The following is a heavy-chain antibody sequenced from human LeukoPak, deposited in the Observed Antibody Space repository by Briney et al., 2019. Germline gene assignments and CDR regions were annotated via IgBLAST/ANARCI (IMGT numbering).Heavy chain of an antibody. V-gene: IGHV4-61*02. CDR2: IYTSGST. CDR3: ARDTGDYYGSGNRKIYYYYMDV. CDR1: GGSISSGSYY. J-gene: IGHJ6*03. D-gene: IGHD3-10*01. Sequence: SETLSLTCTVSGGSISSGSYYWNWIRQPAGKGLEWIGRIYTSGSTNYNPSLKSRITISVDTSKNQFSLNLNSVTAADPAVYYCARDTGDYYGSGNRKIYYYYMDVWGKGTTVTISS.